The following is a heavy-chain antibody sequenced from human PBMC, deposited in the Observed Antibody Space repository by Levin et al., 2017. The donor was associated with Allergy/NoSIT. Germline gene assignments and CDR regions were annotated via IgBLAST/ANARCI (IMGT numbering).Heavy chain of an antibody. CDR1: GFTFSDFY. J-gene: IGHJ4*02. CDR2: ISTTGSTI. D-gene: IGHD2-15*01. V-gene: IGHV3-11*01. Sequence: LSLTCAASGFTFSDFYVTWIRPAPGKGLEWVSYISTTGSTIYYADSVKGRFTISRDNAKNSLYLQMNSLRAEDTAVYYCSVLYYWGQGTLVTVSS. CDR3: SVLYY.